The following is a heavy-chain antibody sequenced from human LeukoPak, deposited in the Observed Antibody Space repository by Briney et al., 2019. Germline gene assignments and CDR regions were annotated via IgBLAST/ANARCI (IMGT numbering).Heavy chain of an antibody. Sequence: ASVKVSCKASGYTFTSYGISWVRQAPGQGLEWMGWISAYNGNTNYAQKLQGRVTMTTDTSTSTAYMELRSLRSDDTAVYYCARVPGYSSSSGSFHYWGQGTLVTVSS. D-gene: IGHD6-6*01. CDR2: ISAYNGNT. CDR3: ARVPGYSSSSGSFHY. V-gene: IGHV1-18*01. J-gene: IGHJ4*02. CDR1: GYTFTSYG.